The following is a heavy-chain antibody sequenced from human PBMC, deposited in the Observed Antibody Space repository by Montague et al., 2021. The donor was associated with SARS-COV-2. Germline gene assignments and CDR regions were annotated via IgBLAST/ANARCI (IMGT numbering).Heavy chain of an antibody. CDR3: ARANTVNTFGDPYYFDY. J-gene: IGHJ4*02. V-gene: IGHV4-59*01. CDR1: GGSISSYY. CDR2: IYYSGST. D-gene: IGHD4-17*01. Sequence: SETLSLTCIVSGGSISSYYWSWIRQPPGKGLEWIGYIYYSGSTNYNPSLKSRVTISVDTSKNQFSLKLSSVTAADTAVYYCARANTVNTFGDPYYFDYWGQGTLVTVSA.